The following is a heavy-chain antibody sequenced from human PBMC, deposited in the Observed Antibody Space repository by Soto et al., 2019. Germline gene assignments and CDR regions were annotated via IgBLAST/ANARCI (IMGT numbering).Heavy chain of an antibody. CDR3: ARGAVYDSSGYYFDYFDY. CDR2: IYYSGST. CDR1: GGSISSGGYY. Sequence: LSLTCTVSGGSISSGGYYCSWIRQHPGKGLEWIGYIYYSGSTYYNPSLKSRVTISVDTSKNQLSLKLSSVNAADTAVYYCARGAVYDSSGYYFDYFDYWGQGTLVT. V-gene: IGHV4-31*03. J-gene: IGHJ4*02. D-gene: IGHD3-22*01.